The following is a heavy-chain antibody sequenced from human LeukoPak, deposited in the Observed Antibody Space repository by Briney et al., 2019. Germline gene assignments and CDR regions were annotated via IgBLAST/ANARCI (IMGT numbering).Heavy chain of an antibody. V-gene: IGHV4-34*01. CDR3: ARADGGPSGYDRYFDY. CDR1: GGSFSGYY. CDR2: INHSGST. J-gene: IGHJ4*02. Sequence: PPETLSLTCAVYGGSFSGYYWSWIRQPPGKGLEWIGEINHSGSTNYNPSLKSRVTISVDTSKNQFSLKLSSVTAADTAVYYCARADGGPSGYDRYFDYWGQGTLVTVSS. D-gene: IGHD5-12*01.